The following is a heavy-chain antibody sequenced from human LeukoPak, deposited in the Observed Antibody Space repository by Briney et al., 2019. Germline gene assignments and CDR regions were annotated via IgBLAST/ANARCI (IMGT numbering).Heavy chain of an antibody. D-gene: IGHD6-19*01. V-gene: IGHV3-23*01. CDR3: AKDRVGVAVAAY. Sequence: GASLRLSCAGSGFTFSSYGMTWVRQATGKGLEWVSAISGSGGSTYYADSVKGRFTISRDNSKNTLYLQMNTLRAEDTAIYYCAKDRVGVAVAAYWGQGTLVTVSS. J-gene: IGHJ4*02. CDR2: ISGSGGST. CDR1: GFTFSSYG.